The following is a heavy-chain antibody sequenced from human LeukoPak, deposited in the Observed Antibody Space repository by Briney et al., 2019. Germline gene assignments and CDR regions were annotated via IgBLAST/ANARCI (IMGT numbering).Heavy chain of an antibody. V-gene: IGHV1-2*02. CDR3: ARSRSRGQLLHFDY. Sequence: ASVKVSCKASGYTFTSYGISWVRQAPGQGLEWMGWINPNSGGTNFAQKFQGRVTMTRDTSISTAYMELSRLRSDDTAVYYCARSRSRGQLLHFDYWGQGTLVTVSS. J-gene: IGHJ4*02. CDR2: INPNSGGT. D-gene: IGHD2-2*01. CDR1: GYTFTSYG.